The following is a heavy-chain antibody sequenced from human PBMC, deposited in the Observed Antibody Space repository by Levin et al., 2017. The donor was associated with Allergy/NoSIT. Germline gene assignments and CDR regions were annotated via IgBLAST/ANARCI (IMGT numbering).Heavy chain of an antibody. CDR1: GFIFNNYG. J-gene: IGHJ4*02. D-gene: IGHD1-26*01. V-gene: IGHV3-30*18. CDR3: AKDRRGSYYPHYLDY. CDR2: ISYDGSDN. Sequence: GESLKISCAASGFIFNNYGMHWVRQAPGKGLEWVALISYDGSDNYYADSVRGRFTISRDNSKNTLYLQMNSLRAEDTAVYYCAKDRRGSYYPHYLDYWGQGTLVTVSS.